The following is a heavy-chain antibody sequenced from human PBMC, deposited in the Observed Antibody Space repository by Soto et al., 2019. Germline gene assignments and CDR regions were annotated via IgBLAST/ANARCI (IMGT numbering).Heavy chain of an antibody. D-gene: IGHD5-12*01. Sequence: ASVKVSCKASGYTFTSYGISWVRQAPGQGLEWMGWISAYNGNTNYAQKLQGRVTMTTDTSTSTAYMELRSLRSDDTAVYYCARSYSGYEQGYYFDYWGQGTLVTVSS. CDR1: GYTFTSYG. CDR2: ISAYNGNT. J-gene: IGHJ4*02. V-gene: IGHV1-18*01. CDR3: ARSYSGYEQGYYFDY.